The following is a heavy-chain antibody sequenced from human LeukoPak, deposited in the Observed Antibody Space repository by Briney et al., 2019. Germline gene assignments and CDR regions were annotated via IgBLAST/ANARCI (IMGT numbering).Heavy chain of an antibody. CDR1: GFTFSSYE. CDR2: ISSSGSTI. D-gene: IGHD3-10*01. J-gene: IGHJ5*02. V-gene: IGHV3-48*03. Sequence: PGGSLRLSCAASGFTFSSYEMNWVRQAPGKGLEWVSYISSSGSTIYYADSVKGRFTISRDNAKNSLYLQMNSLRAEDTAVYYCARDRPDYCGSGSYGGWFDPWGQGTLVTVSS. CDR3: ARDRPDYCGSGSYGGWFDP.